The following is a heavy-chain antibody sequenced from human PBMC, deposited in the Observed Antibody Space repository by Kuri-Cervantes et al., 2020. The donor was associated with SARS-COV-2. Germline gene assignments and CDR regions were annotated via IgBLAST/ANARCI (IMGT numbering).Heavy chain of an antibody. CDR2: ISSSSSYI. V-gene: IGHV3-21*01. CDR1: GFTFDDYA. Sequence: GESLKISCAASGFTFDDYAMHWVRQAPGKGLEWVSSISSSSSYIYYADSVKGRFTISRDNAKNSLYLQMNSLRAEDTAVYYCARAGRWELLLGRLAYFDYWGQGTLVTVSS. J-gene: IGHJ4*02. D-gene: IGHD1-26*01. CDR3: ARAGRWELLLGRLAYFDY.